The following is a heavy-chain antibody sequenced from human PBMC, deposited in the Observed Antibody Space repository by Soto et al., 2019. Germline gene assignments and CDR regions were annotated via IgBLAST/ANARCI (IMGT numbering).Heavy chain of an antibody. CDR1: GDSFSKYT. V-gene: IGHV1-69*01. D-gene: IGHD1-26*01. CDR2: IIPRFGTT. Sequence: QVQLVQSGAEVEKPGSSVRVSCKASGDSFSKYTVNWVRQAPRQGLEWMGGIIPRFGTTNYAPTLQDRVTITADESMNTVYMELSSLRSEDTALYYCARGRGLYNSGRSQHDSWGQGTLVTVSS. J-gene: IGHJ4*02. CDR3: ARGRGLYNSGRSQHDS.